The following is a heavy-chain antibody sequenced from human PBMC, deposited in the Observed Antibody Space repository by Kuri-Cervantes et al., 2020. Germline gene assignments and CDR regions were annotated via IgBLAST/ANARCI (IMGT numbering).Heavy chain of an antibody. CDR3: ARDKYGDYLNRGYFDY. J-gene: IGHJ4*02. CDR2: IYSGGST. V-gene: IGHV3-66*02. Sequence: LSLTCAASGFTVSSNYMSWVRQAPGKGLEWVSVIYSGGSTYYADSVKGRFTISRDNSKNTLYLQMNSLRAEDTAVYYCARDKYGDYLNRGYFDYWGQGTLVTVSS. D-gene: IGHD4-17*01. CDR1: GFTVSSNY.